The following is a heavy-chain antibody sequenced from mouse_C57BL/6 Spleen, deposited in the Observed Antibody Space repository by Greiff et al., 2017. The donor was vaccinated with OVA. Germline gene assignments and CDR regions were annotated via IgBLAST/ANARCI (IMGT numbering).Heavy chain of an antibody. V-gene: IGHV3-6*01. J-gene: IGHJ2*01. CDR1: GYSITSGYY. D-gene: IGHD1-1*01. CDR3: ARDPLAYYFDY. Sequence: EVQVVESGPGLVKPSQSLSLTCSVTGYSITSGYYWNWIRQFPGNKLEWMGYISYDGSNNYNPSLKNRISITRDTSKNQFFLKLNSVTTEDTATYYCARDPLAYYFDYWGQGTTLTVSS. CDR2: ISYDGSN.